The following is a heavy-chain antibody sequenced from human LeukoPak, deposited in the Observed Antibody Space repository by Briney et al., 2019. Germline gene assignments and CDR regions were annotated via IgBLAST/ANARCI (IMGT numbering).Heavy chain of an antibody. CDR2: ISYDGSNK. J-gene: IGHJ5*02. V-gene: IGHV3-30*04. D-gene: IGHD6-19*01. CDR1: GFTFSSYA. CDR3: AKDRLGFDP. Sequence: GGSLRLSCAASGFTFSSYAMHWVRQAPGKGLEWVAVISYDGSNKYYADSVKGRFTISRDNSKNTLYLQMNSLRAEDTAVYYCAKDRLGFDPWGQGTLVTVSS.